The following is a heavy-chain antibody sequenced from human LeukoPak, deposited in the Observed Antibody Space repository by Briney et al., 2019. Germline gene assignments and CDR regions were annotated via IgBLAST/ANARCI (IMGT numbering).Heavy chain of an antibody. J-gene: IGHJ6*02. CDR1: GGSISGHY. Sequence: ASETLSLTCTVSGGSISGHYWTGIRQPPGKELEWIGQIHYSGRPDYNPSLKSRVTISVDTSKNQLSLKVTSVTGADTAVYYCARFGVDYDMDVWGQGTTVTVSS. D-gene: IGHD3-16*01. CDR2: IHYSGRP. V-gene: IGHV4-59*11. CDR3: ARFGVDYDMDV.